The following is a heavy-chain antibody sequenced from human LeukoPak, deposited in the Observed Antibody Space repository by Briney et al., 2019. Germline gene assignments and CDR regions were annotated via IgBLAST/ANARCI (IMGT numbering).Heavy chain of an antibody. CDR3: AKDRGGSYYAFDY. V-gene: IGHV3-23*01. CDR1: GFTFSSHA. CDR2: ISGSGGST. J-gene: IGHJ4*02. D-gene: IGHD1-26*01. Sequence: GGSLRLSCAASGFTFSSHAMSWVRQAPGKGLEWVSAISGSGGSTYYADPVKGRFTISRDNSKNTLYLQMNSLRAEDTAVYYCAKDRGGSYYAFDYWGQGTLVTVSS.